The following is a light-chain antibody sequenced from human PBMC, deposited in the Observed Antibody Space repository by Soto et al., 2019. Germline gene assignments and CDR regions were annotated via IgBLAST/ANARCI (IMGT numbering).Light chain of an antibody. V-gene: IGLV1-47*01. CDR2: RNN. Sequence: QSVLTQPPSASGTPGQRVTISCSGSSSNIGSNYVYWYQQLPGTAPKLLIYRNNQRPSGVPDRFSGSKSGTSASLAISGPRSEDEAGYYCAAWDDSLSGVVFGGGTKLTVL. J-gene: IGLJ3*02. CDR3: AAWDDSLSGVV. CDR1: SSNIGSNY.